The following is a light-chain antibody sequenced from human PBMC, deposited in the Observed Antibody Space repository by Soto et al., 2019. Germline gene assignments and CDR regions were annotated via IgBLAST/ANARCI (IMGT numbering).Light chain of an antibody. CDR1: QSVYNNH. CDR3: HQYGNSPWA. Sequence: ETVLTQSPGTLSLSPGERATLSCRASQSVYNNHLAWYQHRPGQAPRVLIYAASSRAPGIPDRFSGSASGTDFSLTISILEPEDVAVYYCHQYGNSPWAFGQGTKVEIK. V-gene: IGKV3-20*01. J-gene: IGKJ1*01. CDR2: AAS.